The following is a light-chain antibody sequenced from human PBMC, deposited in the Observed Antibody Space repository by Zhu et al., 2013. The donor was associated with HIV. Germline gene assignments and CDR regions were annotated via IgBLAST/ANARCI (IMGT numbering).Light chain of an antibody. CDR3: QVWDTTTDHRV. Sequence: SYELTQPPSVSVAPGKTARITCGGDNIVTKTVHWYQQRAGQAPVLVVFDETDRPSGIPERFSGSNSWNTATLTISRVEAGDEADYYCQVWDTTTDHRVFGGGTKLTVL. J-gene: IGLJ3*02. CDR1: NIVTKT. CDR2: DET. V-gene: IGLV3-21*03.